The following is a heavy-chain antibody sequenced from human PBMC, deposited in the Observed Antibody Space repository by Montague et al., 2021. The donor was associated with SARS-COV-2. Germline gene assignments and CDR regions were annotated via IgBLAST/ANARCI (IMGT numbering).Heavy chain of an antibody. J-gene: IGHJ4*02. V-gene: IGHV4-34*01. CDR1: GGSFSGYY. CDR3: ARGSIILWCWPFDY. CDR2: INHSGST. D-gene: IGHD2-21*01. Sequence: SETLSLTCAVYGGSFSGYYWSWIRQPPGKGLEWIGEINHSGSTNYNPSLKSRVTISVDTSKNQFSLKLSSVTAADTAVYYCARGSIILWCWPFDYWGQGTLVTVAS.